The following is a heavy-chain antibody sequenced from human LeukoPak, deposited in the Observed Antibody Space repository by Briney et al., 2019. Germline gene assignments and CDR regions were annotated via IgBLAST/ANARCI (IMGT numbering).Heavy chain of an antibody. J-gene: IGHJ3*02. Sequence: SETLSLTCTVSGGSISSYYWSRIRQPPGKGLEWIGYIYYSGSTNYNPSLKSRVTISVDTSKNQFSLKLSSVTAADTAVYYCARHEYYYDSRGAFDIWGQGTMVTVSS. D-gene: IGHD3-22*01. V-gene: IGHV4-59*08. CDR1: GGSISSYY. CDR2: IYYSGST. CDR3: ARHEYYYDSRGAFDI.